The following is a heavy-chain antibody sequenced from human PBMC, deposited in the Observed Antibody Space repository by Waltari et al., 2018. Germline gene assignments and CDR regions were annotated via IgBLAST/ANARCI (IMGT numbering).Heavy chain of an antibody. D-gene: IGHD2-2*01. CDR3: ARDPRDGYAMLDY. V-gene: IGHV1-2*02. Sequence: QVELVQSGAEVKQPGASVKVSCKASGYTLINGYHLHWGRQAPGHGLEWVDWIKPNGGGTRSAENFQGRVTRTWDTSINTAYMELSRLSSDDTAIYYCARDPRDGYAMLDYWGQGTLVTVSS. CDR2: IKPNGGGT. J-gene: IGHJ4*02. CDR1: GYTLINGYH.